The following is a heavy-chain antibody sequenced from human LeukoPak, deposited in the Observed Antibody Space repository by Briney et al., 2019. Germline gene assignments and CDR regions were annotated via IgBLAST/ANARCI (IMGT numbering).Heavy chain of an antibody. V-gene: IGHV1-18*01. CDR1: GYTFTSYG. CDR3: ARQGGQLFYYVDTVFSD. CDR2: ISPFNDNT. J-gene: IGHJ4*02. D-gene: IGHD4-17*01. Sequence: GASVKVSCKASGYTFTSYGITWVRQAPGKGLEWMGWISPFNDNTNYAQKFQGRVSLTTDTSTNKNYMELKSLRSDDTAVYYCARQGGQLFYYVDTVFSDWGQGTLVTVSS.